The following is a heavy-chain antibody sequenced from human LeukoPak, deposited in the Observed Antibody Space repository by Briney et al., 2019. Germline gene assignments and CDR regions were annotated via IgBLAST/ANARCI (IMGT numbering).Heavy chain of an antibody. V-gene: IGHV1-2*02. CDR2: INPNSGGT. Sequence: ASVKVSCKASGYTFTGYYMHWVRQAHGQGLEWMGWINPNSGGTNYAQKFQGRVTMTRDTSISTAYMELSRLRSDDTAVYYCARVRGLRLELRYYFDYWGQGTLVTVSS. CDR1: GYTFTGYY. CDR3: ARVRGLRLELRYYFDY. J-gene: IGHJ4*02. D-gene: IGHD1-7*01.